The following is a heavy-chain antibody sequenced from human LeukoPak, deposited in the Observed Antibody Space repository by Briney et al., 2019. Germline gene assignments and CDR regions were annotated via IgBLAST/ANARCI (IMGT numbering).Heavy chain of an antibody. D-gene: IGHD2-15*01. Sequence: ASVKVSCKVSGYTLTELSMHWVRQAPGKGLEWTGGFDPEDGETIYAQKFQGRVTMTEDTSTDTAYMELSSLRSEDTAVYYCATYRGGQAAGGLFDYWGQGTLVTVSS. V-gene: IGHV1-24*01. CDR2: FDPEDGET. J-gene: IGHJ4*02. CDR1: GYTLTELS. CDR3: ATYRGGQAAGGLFDY.